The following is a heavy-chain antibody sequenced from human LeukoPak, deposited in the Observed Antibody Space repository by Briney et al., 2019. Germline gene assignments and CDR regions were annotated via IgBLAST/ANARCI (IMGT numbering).Heavy chain of an antibody. V-gene: IGHV4-59*08. D-gene: IGHD3-3*01. CDR3: ARHTNRLDAFDI. Sequence: PSEALSLTCTVSGDSISSYYWSWIRLPPGKGHGWIGYIYYSGSTNYNPSLKSRVTISVDTSKNQFSLKLSSVTAADTAVYFCARHTNRLDAFDIWGQGTMVTVSS. J-gene: IGHJ3*02. CDR2: IYYSGST. CDR1: GDSISSYY.